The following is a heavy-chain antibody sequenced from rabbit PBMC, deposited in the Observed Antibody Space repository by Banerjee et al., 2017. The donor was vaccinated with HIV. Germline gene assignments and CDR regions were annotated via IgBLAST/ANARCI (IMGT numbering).Heavy chain of an antibody. Sequence: EQLEESGGGLVKPEGSLTLTCKASGVSLNDKDVMCWVRQAPGKGLEWIACINIATGKSIYASWAKGRFTMSRTSSTTVTLQITSLTAADTATYFCARDLVAFIGWNFNLWGQGTLVTVS. CDR2: INIATGKS. J-gene: IGHJ4*01. V-gene: IGHV1S45*01. CDR3: ARDLVAFIGWNFNL. CDR1: GVSLNDKDV. D-gene: IGHD5-1*01.